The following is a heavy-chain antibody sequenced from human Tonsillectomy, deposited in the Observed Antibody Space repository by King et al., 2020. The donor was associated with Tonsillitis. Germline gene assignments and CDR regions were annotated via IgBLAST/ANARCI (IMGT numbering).Heavy chain of an antibody. Sequence: VQLVQSGGGLVKPGGSLRLSCAASGFTFSDYYMSWIRQAPGKGLEWVSYISSGGSSMYYADYVKGRFTISRDNTKNSLYLQMNSLRAEDTAVYYCARSITVIRGVDYYYYAMDVWGQGTTVTVSS. CDR2: ISSGGSSM. CDR3: ARSITVIRGVDYYYYAMDV. J-gene: IGHJ6*02. V-gene: IGHV3-11*01. D-gene: IGHD3-10*01. CDR1: GFTFSDYY.